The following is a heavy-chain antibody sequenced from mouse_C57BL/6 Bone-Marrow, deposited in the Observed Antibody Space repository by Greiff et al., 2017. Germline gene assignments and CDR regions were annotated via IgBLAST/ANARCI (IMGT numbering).Heavy chain of an antibody. J-gene: IGHJ3*01. CDR2: ISDDGSN. Sequence: ESGPGLVKPSPSLSLTCSVTGYSITSGYYWNWIRQFPGNKLEWMGYISDDGSNKYNPPLKNRISITRDTSKNKFFLKLNSVTTEDTATSYCARACYSILWFAYWGQGTLVTVSA. D-gene: IGHD2-5*01. V-gene: IGHV3-6*01. CDR3: ARACYSILWFAY. CDR1: GYSITSGYY.